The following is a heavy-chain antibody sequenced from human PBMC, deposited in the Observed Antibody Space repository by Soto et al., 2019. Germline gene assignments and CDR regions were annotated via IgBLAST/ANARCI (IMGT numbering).Heavy chain of an antibody. CDR2: IYYSGST. D-gene: IGHD2-15*01. CDR3: ARPNAEYCSGGSCYDWYFDL. Sequence: QLQLQESGPGLVKPSETLSLTCTVSGGSISSSSYYWGWIRQPPGKGLEWIGSIYYSGSTYYNPSLTSRVTISVDTSKNQFSLKLSSVTAADTAVYYCARPNAEYCSGGSCYDWYFDLWGRGTLVTVSS. CDR1: GGSISSSSYY. V-gene: IGHV4-39*01. J-gene: IGHJ2*01.